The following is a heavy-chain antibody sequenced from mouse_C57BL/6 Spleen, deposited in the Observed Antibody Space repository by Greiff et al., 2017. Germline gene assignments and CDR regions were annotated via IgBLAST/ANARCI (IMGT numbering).Heavy chain of an antibody. CDR2: IDPETGGT. CDR1: GYTFTDYE. Sequence: VQRVESGAELARPGASVTLSCKASGYTFTDYEMHWVQQTPVHGLEWIGAIDPETGGTAYNQKFKGKAILTADKSSSTAYMELRSLTSEDSAVYYCTGMYWGQGTLVTVSA. CDR3: TGMY. V-gene: IGHV1-15*01. J-gene: IGHJ3*01.